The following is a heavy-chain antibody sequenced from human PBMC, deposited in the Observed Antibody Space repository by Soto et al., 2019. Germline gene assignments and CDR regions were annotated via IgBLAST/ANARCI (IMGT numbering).Heavy chain of an antibody. CDR3: ARPDEGSYHSNHHYYYVLDV. CDR2: IVPIFGTT. V-gene: IGHV1-69*13. CDR1: GGVFRRYA. J-gene: IGHJ6*02. Sequence: SVKVSCKASGGVFRRYAISWVRQAPGQGLEWLGGIVPIFGTTNYAQKLQGRVTIVADESTSTTYMDLSSLRSDDTAVYYCARPDEGSYHSNHHYYYVLDVWGQGTTVTVSS. D-gene: IGHD3-16*02.